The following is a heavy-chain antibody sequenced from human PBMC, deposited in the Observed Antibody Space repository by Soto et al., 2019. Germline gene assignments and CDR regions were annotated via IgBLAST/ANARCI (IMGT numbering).Heavy chain of an antibody. CDR3: AKEGIVLMVYAIDY. J-gene: IGHJ4*02. V-gene: IGHV3-23*01. Sequence: PGGSLRLSCAASGFTFSSCAMSWVRQAPGKGLEWVSAISGSGGSTYYADSVKGRFTISRDNSKNTQYLQMNSLRAEDTAVYYCAKEGIVLMVYAIDYWGQGTLVTVSS. D-gene: IGHD2-8*01. CDR1: GFTFSSCA. CDR2: ISGSGGST.